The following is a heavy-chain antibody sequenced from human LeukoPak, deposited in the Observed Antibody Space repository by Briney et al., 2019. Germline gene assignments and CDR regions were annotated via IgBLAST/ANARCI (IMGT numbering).Heavy chain of an antibody. J-gene: IGHJ4*02. Sequence: GGSLRLSCAASGFTFSSYGMNWVRQAPGKGLEWVSSISSSSSYIYYADSVKGRFTISRDNAKNSLYLQMNSLRAEDTAVYYCARRGGRWTQLWPFDYWGQGTLVTVSS. CDR3: ARRGGRWTQLWPFDY. CDR2: ISSSSSYI. D-gene: IGHD5-18*01. CDR1: GFTFSSYG. V-gene: IGHV3-21*01.